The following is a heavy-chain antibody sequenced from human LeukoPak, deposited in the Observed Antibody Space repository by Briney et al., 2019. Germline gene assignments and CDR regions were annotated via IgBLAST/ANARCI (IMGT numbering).Heavy chain of an antibody. V-gene: IGHV1-18*04. J-gene: IGHJ4*02. D-gene: IGHD3-22*01. Sequence: GPSVKLSCTASGSTFTSYSSSWVRQATGQALEWMRWISAYNGNTNYAQKLQGRVTMTTDTSTSTACMELRSLRSDDTAVYYCAQSYYYDSSGSFDYWGQGTLVTVSS. CDR2: ISAYNGNT. CDR3: AQSYYYDSSGSFDY. CDR1: GSTFTSYS.